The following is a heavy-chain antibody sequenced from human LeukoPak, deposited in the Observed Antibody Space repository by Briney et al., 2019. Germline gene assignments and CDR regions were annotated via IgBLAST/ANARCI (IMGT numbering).Heavy chain of an antibody. CDR1: GFTFTNYG. V-gene: IGHV3-30*18. D-gene: IGHD3-22*01. CDR2: ISYDASDT. CDR3: AKDQGITMIIVVISPDY. Sequence: GGSLRLSCAASGFTFTNYGMHWVRQAPGKGLEWVAFISYDASDTYYADSVKGRFTISRDDSKNTVYLQMNSLRAEDSALYYCAKDQGITMIIVVISPDYWGQGTLVTVSS. J-gene: IGHJ4*02.